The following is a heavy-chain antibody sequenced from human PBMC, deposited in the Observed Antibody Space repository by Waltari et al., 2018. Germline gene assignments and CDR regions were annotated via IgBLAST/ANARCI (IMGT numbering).Heavy chain of an antibody. J-gene: IGHJ3*02. CDR3: ARQGDRGDAFDI. D-gene: IGHD3-10*01. V-gene: IGHV4-39*01. CDR2: IYYSGRT. Sequence: QLQLQESGPGLVKPSETLSLTCTVSGGSISSSSYYWGWIRQPPGKGLEWIGSIYYSGRTYYNPSLKSRVTISVDTSKNQFSLKLSSVTAADTAVYYCARQGDRGDAFDIWGQGTMVTVSS. CDR1: GGSISSSSYY.